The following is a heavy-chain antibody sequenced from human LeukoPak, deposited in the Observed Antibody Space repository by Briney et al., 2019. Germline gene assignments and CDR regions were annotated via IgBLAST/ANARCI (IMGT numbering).Heavy chain of an antibody. CDR3: AKANWVSNADAVW. CDR2: IRGGGEK. CDR1: GFFFSNYV. D-gene: IGHD1-1*01. Sequence: GGSVRLFCAPSGFFFSNYVVSWVRHAPARGPECVSSIRGGGEKFYADSVKGRFPLPRDDSRNTGYLQLNNSRVEDTAIYYCAKANWVSNADAVWWGQGTHVTVSS. J-gene: IGHJ4*02. V-gene: IGHV3-23*01.